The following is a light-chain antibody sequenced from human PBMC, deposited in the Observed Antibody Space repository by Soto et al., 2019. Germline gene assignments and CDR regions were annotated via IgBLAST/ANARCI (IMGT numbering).Light chain of an antibody. J-gene: IGKJ2*01. CDR1: QSISSY. Sequence: DIQMTQSPSSLSASVGDRVTITCRASQSISSYLNWYQQKPGKAPKLLIYAASSLQSGVPSRFSGCGSGTHFTLTISSPQPEDLTTYYCQQTYSTPYTFGQGTKLEIK. V-gene: IGKV1-39*01. CDR3: QQTYSTPYT. CDR2: AAS.